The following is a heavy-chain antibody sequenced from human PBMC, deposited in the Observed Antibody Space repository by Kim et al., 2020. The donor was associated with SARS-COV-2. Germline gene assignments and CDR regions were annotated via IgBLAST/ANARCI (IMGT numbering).Heavy chain of an antibody. CDR1: GFTFSSYA. Sequence: GGSLRLSCAASGFTFSSYAMSWVRQAPGKGLEWVSAISGSGGSTYYADSVKGWFTISRDNSKNTLYLQMNSLRAEDTAVYYCAKDPSGDYVWGSYPQPPVDWGQGTLVTVSS. V-gene: IGHV3-23*01. CDR3: AKDPSGDYVWGSYPQPPVD. J-gene: IGHJ4*02. D-gene: IGHD3-16*02. CDR2: ISGSGGST.